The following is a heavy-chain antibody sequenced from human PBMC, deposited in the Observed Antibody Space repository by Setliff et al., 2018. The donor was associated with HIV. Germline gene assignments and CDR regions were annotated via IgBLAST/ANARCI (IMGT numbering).Heavy chain of an antibody. V-gene: IGHV3-48*03. D-gene: IGHD6-19*01. Sequence: GGSLRLSCAASGFTFSSYEMNWGRQAPGKGLEWVSYISSSGSTIYYADSVKGRFTISRDNAKNSLYLQMNSLRAEDTAVYYXXXCGYRAVAGIYHYYGMDVWGQGTTVTVSS. CDR3: XXCGYRAVAGIYHYYGMDV. J-gene: IGHJ6*02. CDR1: GFTFSSYE. CDR2: ISSSGSTI.